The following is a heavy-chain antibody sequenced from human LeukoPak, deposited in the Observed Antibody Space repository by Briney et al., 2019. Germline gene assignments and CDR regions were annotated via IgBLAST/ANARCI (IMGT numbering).Heavy chain of an antibody. CDR3: ARVSIAAAGAFDY. CDR1: GFTFSSYA. Sequence: GGSLGLSCAASGFTFSSYAMHWVRQAPGKGLEYVSAISSNGGSTYYANSVRGRFTISRDNSKNTLYLQMGSLRAEDMAVYYCARVSIAAAGAFDYWGQGTLVTVSS. J-gene: IGHJ4*02. V-gene: IGHV3-64*01. CDR2: ISSNGGST. D-gene: IGHD6-13*01.